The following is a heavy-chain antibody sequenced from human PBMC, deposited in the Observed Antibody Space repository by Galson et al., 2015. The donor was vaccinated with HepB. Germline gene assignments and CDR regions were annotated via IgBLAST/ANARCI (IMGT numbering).Heavy chain of an antibody. Sequence: SVKVSCKASGYTFTSYGISWVRQAPGQGLEWMGWISAYNGNTNYAQKLQGRVTMTTDTSTSTAYMELRSLRSDDTAVYYCARDPSYYGSGSYYTAGFDPWAQETLVPVPS. CDR1: GYTFTSYG. CDR2: ISAYNGNT. D-gene: IGHD3-10*01. CDR3: ARDPSYYGSGSYYTAGFDP. V-gene: IGHV1-18*01. J-gene: IGHJ5*02.